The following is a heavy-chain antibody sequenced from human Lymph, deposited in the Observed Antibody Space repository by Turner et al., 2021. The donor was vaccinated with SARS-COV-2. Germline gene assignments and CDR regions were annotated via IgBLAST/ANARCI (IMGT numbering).Heavy chain of an antibody. CDR2: VYAGGST. J-gene: IGHJ3*02. Sequence: EVQLVDSGGGLFQPGGSLRLSCAASGITVSSNYMRWVRQDQGKGLELVSVVYAGGSTLYADSVKGRFTISREKSKNTRYLQMIRLRAEDTAVYYCARDFREGAFDIWGQGTMVTISS. CDR3: ARDFREGAFDI. D-gene: IGHD3-10*01. V-gene: IGHV3-66*01. CDR1: GITVSSNY.